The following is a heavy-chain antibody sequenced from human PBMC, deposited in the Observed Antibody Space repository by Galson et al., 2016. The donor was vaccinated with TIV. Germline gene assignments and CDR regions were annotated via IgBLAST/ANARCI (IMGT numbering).Heavy chain of an antibody. CDR1: GYRFIGYY. D-gene: IGHD2-15*01. CDR2: INPGNGDT. V-gene: IGHV1-2*02. Sequence: SVKVSCKASGYRFIGYYIHWVRQAPGRGPEWMGCINPGNGDTKYAQIFQGSVPLTWDTSVSTAYMELTSLRSDDTAVYFCAKESDWWLAEFDFWGRGTPVSVSS. CDR3: AKESDWWLAEFDF. J-gene: IGHJ4*02.